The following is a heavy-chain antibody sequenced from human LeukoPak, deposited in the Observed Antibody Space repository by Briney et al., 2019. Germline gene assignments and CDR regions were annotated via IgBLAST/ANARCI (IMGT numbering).Heavy chain of an antibody. CDR3: AKEGSYYDSSGYYHYFDY. CDR2: IKQDGSDK. D-gene: IGHD3-22*01. J-gene: IGHJ4*02. V-gene: IGHV3-7*01. CDR1: GFTFSSYW. Sequence: SGGSLRLPCAASGFTFSSYWMSWVRQAPGKGLEWVANIKQDGSDKYYVDSVKGRFTISRDKSKNTLYLQMNSLRAEDTAVYYCAKEGSYYDSSGYYHYFDYWGQGTLVTVSS.